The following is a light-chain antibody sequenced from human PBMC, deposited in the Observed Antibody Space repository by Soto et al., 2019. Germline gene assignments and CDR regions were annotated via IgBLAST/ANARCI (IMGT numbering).Light chain of an antibody. CDR2: SDN. Sequence: QSVLTQPASASGTPGQRVTIFCSGSSSNIGTNTVIWYQQLPGAAPKLLIYSDNQRPSGAPDRFSGSKSGTAASLTISGLQSEEEADYYCASWDGSLVVFGGGTKLTVL. CDR1: SSNIGTNT. CDR3: ASWDGSLVV. J-gene: IGLJ2*01. V-gene: IGLV1-44*01.